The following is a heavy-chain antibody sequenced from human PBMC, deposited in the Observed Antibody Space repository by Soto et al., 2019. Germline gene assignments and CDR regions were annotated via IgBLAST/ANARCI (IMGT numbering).Heavy chain of an antibody. D-gene: IGHD3-10*01. Sequence: EVQLVESGGGLVQPGGSLRLSCVASGFTFSSYWMHWVRQAPGKGLEWVANIKQDGSEKNYADSVKGRFTISRDNAKTSLYLQMKSLGAEDTAVYYCARPRGDYWGHGTLVIVSS. V-gene: IGHV3-7*01. CDR3: ARPRGDY. CDR2: IKQDGSEK. J-gene: IGHJ4*01. CDR1: GFTFSSYW.